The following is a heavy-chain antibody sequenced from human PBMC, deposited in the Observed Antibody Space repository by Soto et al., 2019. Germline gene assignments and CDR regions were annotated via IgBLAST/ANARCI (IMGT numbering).Heavy chain of an antibody. Sequence: EVQLLESGGGLVQPGGSLRLSGAAPGLPFSTYAMTWVPRPPGKGRGGFAVFSGRGDRTYSADSVKGRFTISRENSKNTLYVQMTALRAEDTAVYYWANHMGILTGTSDYWGQGALVTVSS. V-gene: IGHV3-23*01. CDR3: ANHMGILTGTSDY. CDR2: FSGRGDRT. J-gene: IGHJ4*02. CDR1: GLPFSTYA. D-gene: IGHD4-17*01.